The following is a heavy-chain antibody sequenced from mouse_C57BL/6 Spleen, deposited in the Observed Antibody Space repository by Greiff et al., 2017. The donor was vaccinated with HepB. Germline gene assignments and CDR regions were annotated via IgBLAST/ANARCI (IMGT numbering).Heavy chain of an antibody. V-gene: IGHV5-4*03. CDR1: GFTFSSYA. CDR2: ISDGGSYT. CDR3: ARAETDYFDY. J-gene: IGHJ2*01. Sequence: EVKLMESGGGLVKPGGSLKLSCAASGFTFSSYAMSWVRQTPEKRLEWVATISDGGSYTYYPDNVKGRFTISRDNAKNNLYLQMSHLKSEDTAMYYCARAETDYFDYWGHGTTLTVSS.